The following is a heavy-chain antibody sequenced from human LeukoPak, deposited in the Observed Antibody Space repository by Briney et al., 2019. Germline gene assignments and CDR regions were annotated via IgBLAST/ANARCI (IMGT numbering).Heavy chain of an antibody. V-gene: IGHV3-30*03. CDR3: ALSDGYNLYYFDY. Sequence: PGGSLRLSCAASGVTFSSYGMHWVRQAPGKGLEWVAVISYDGSNKYYADSVKGRFTISRDNSKNTLYLQMNSLRAEDTAVYYCALSDGYNLYYFDYWGQGTLVTVSS. CDR1: GVTFSSYG. CDR2: ISYDGSNK. D-gene: IGHD2-21*01. J-gene: IGHJ4*02.